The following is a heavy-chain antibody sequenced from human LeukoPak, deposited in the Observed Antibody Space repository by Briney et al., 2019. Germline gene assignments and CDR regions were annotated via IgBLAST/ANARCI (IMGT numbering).Heavy chain of an antibody. V-gene: IGHV4-31*03. J-gene: IGHJ6*02. CDR2: IYYSGST. D-gene: IGHD3-10*01. CDR3: ARGIWFGELSNYYYGMDV. CDR1: GGSISSGGYY. Sequence: SQTLSLTCTVSGGSISSGGYYWSWIRQHPGKGLEWIGYIYYSGSTYYNPSLKSRVTISVDTSNNQFSLKLSSVTAADTAVYYCARGIWFGELSNYYYGMDVWGQGTTVTVSS.